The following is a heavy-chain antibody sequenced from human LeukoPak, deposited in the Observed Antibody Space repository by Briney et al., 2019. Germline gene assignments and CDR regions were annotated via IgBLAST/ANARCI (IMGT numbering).Heavy chain of an antibody. CDR3: ARGEQSSLIDY. CDR1: GYTFTGYY. Sequence: ASVKVSCKASGYTFTGYYVHWVRQAPGQGLEWMGRINPNSGGTNYAQKFQGRITMTRDTSINTAYMELSSLGSDDTAVYYRARGEQSSLIDYWGQGTLVTVSS. J-gene: IGHJ4*02. CDR2: INPNSGGT. D-gene: IGHD1/OR15-1a*01. V-gene: IGHV1-2*06.